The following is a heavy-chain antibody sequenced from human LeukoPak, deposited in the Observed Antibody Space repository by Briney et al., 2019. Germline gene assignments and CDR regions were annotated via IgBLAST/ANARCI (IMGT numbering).Heavy chain of an antibody. V-gene: IGHV4-59*01. CDR2: IYYSGST. D-gene: IGHD3-10*01. CDR1: GGSISSYY. CDR3: ASFWGPNYYGSGSYYLY. J-gene: IGHJ4*02. Sequence: SETLSLTCTVSGGSISSYYWSWNRQPPGKGLEWIGYIYYSGSTNYNPSLKSRVTISVDTSKNQFSLKLSSVTAADTAVYYCASFWGPNYYGSGSYYLYWGQGTLVTVSS.